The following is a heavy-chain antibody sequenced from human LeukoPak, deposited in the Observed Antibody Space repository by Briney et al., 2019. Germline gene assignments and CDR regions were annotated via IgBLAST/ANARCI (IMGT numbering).Heavy chain of an antibody. CDR1: GYTFTSYD. CDR2: MNPNSGNT. V-gene: IGHV1-8*01. D-gene: IGHD3-3*01. J-gene: IGHJ3*02. CDR3: ARVSEWVWAFDI. Sequence: ASVKVSCTASGYTFTSYDINWVRQATGQGLEWMGWMNPNSGNTGYAQKFQGRVTMTRNTSISTAYMELSSLRSEDTAVYYCARVSEWVWAFDIWGKGTMVTVSS.